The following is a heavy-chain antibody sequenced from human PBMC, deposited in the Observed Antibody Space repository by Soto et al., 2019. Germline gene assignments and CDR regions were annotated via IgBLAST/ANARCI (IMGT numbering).Heavy chain of an antibody. CDR1: GGSISSGDYY. CDR2: IYYSGST. J-gene: IGHJ5*02. V-gene: IGHV4-30-4*01. CDR3: ARERRVGARLDP. Sequence: QVQLQESGPGLVKPSQTLSLTCTVSGGSISSGDYYWSWIRQPPGKGLEWIGYIYYSGSTYYNPCLTSPVXTXVXXSTTQLSLKLRSVTAAATAVYYWARERRVGARLDPWGQGTLGTGSS.